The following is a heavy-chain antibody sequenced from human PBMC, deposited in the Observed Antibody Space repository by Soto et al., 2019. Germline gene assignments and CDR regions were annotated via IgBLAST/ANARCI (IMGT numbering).Heavy chain of an antibody. CDR3: ARLYYDYV. V-gene: IGHV3-48*02. CDR2: ISYDSDTI. CDR1: GCTFGTYS. Sequence: PXGSLRLSCAGAGCTFGTYSMNWVRQAAGKGLEWIAYISYDSDTIQYADSVKGRFTISRDNAKNSLYLQMNSLRDEDTAVYYCARLYYDYVWGQGTTVTVSS. J-gene: IGHJ6*02. D-gene: IGHD3-3*01.